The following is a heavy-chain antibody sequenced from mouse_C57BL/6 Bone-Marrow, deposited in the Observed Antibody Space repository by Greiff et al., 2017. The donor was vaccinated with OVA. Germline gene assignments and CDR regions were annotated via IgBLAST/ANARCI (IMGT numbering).Heavy chain of an antibody. CDR1: GYAFSSSW. J-gene: IGHJ4*01. V-gene: IGHV1-82*01. CDR3: ALLYRSGAMDY. D-gene: IGHD2-14*01. Sequence: QVQLQQSGPELVKPGASVKISCKASGYAFSSSWMNWVKQRPGKGLEWIGRIYPGDGDTNYNGKFKGKATLTADKSSSTAYMQLSSLTSEDSAVYFCALLYRSGAMDYWGQGTSVTVSS. CDR2: IYPGDGDT.